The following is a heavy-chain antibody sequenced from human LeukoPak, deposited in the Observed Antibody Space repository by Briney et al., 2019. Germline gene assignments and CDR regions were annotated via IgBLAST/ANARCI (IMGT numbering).Heavy chain of an antibody. V-gene: IGHV3-33*01. D-gene: IGHD3-10*01. CDR2: IWNDGSNK. CDR3: ARASGPFDY. Sequence: PGRALILCCAASGFTFSIYGSPWVRQAPGKGLEWVAVIWNDGSNKYYADSVKGRFTISRDNSKNPLYLQMDSLRAEDTAAYSCARASGPFDYWGQGTLVTVSS. J-gene: IGHJ4*02. CDR1: GFTFSIYG.